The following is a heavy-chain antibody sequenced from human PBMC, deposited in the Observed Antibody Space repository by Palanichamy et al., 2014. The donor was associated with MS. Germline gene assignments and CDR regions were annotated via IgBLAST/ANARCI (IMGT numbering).Heavy chain of an antibody. CDR1: GFTFSYEA. V-gene: IGHV3-23*01. D-gene: IGHD3-10*02. Sequence: EVQMLEVWGRAWYXRGGRLRLSCAASGFTFSYEAMNWVRQAPGKGLEWVSTISGNSDSRHYADSVMGRFTISRDNSKNTLYLQMNSLRAEDTAVYHCAKMFWGSRYFDYWGQGTLVTVSS. CDR2: ISGNSDSR. J-gene: IGHJ4*02. CDR3: AKMFWGSRYFDY.